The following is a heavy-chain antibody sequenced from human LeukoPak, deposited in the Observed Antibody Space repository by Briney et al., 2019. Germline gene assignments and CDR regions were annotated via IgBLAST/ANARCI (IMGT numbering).Heavy chain of an antibody. CDR2: ITNGGSTI. CDR3: AKDFPHYYEVPHGMDV. D-gene: IGHD3-22*01. CDR1: GFTFSDYN. J-gene: IGHJ6*02. V-gene: IGHV3-11*01. Sequence: TGGSLRLSCAASGFTFSDYNMNWVRQAPGKGLEWVSYITNGGSTIHHADSVKGRFTISRDDAKNSLYLQMNGLRVEDTAIYYCAKDFPHYYEVPHGMDVWGQGTTVTV.